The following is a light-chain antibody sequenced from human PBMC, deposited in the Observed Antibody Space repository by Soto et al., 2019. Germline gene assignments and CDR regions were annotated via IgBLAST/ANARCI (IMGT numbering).Light chain of an antibody. CDR3: QQYNAN. Sequence: DIQMTQAPSTLSASVGDRVTITCRASHNINNWLVWYQQKPGKAPKVLIYDISTLGRGVPSRFSGSGSGTEFTFTISGLQPDDFATYYCQQYNANFGGGTKVDIK. CDR1: HNINNW. V-gene: IGKV1-5*01. CDR2: DIS. J-gene: IGKJ4*01.